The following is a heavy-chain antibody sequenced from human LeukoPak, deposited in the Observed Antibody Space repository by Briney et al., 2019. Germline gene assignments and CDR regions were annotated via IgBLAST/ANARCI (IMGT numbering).Heavy chain of an antibody. CDR3: ARLEMKWLRLTGFDY. V-gene: IGHV4-39*01. Sequence: TSETLSLTCTVSGGSISSSSYYWGWIRQPPGKGLEWIGSIYYSGSTYYNPSLKSRVTISEDTSKNQFSLKLSSVTAADTAVYYCARLEMKWLRLTGFDYWGQGTLVTVSS. J-gene: IGHJ4*02. CDR1: GGSISSSSYY. CDR2: IYYSGST. D-gene: IGHD5-12*01.